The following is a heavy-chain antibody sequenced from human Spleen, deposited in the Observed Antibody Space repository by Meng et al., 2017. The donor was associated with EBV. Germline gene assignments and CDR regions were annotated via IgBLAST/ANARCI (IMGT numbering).Heavy chain of an antibody. CDR2: INAGNGDT. J-gene: IGHJ4*02. V-gene: IGHV1-3*01. CDR3: ATLLHWDPGY. Sequence: QVQLVQSGAEVKKPGASVKVSCKASGYTFIYYAMHWVRQAPGQRLEWMGWINAGNGDTEYSQKFQGRVVITRDTSASTAYMELSSLRSEDTAVYYCATLLHWDPGYWGQGTLVTVS. CDR1: GYTFIYYA. D-gene: IGHD7-27*01.